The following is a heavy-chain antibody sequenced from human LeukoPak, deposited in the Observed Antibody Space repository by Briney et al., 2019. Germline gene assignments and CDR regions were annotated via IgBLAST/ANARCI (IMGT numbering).Heavy chain of an antibody. J-gene: IGHJ4*02. CDR2: INPNSGGT. Sequence: GGSVKVSCKASGYTFTGYYMHWVRQAPGQEVEWMGWINPNSGGTNYAQKFQGRVTMTRDTSISTAYMELSRLRSDDTAVYYCARDLGYCSGGSCQNFDYWGQGTLVTVSS. D-gene: IGHD2-15*01. CDR1: GYTFTGYY. V-gene: IGHV1-2*02. CDR3: ARDLGYCSGGSCQNFDY.